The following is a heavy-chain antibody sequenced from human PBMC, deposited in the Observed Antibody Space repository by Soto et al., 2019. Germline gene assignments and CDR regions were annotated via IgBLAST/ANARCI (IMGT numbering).Heavy chain of an antibody. J-gene: IGHJ6*01. Sequence: LRLSCSAYGLTFRSYSMNLVRQALENGLEWGSSICSSSRYRYYADSGKGRKTISRDNATKSLYLQMNSLRADGTTVHCCTHERSGGYSGSDPSNVWGQGKTVTVSS. V-gene: IGHV3-21*01. CDR2: ICSSSRYR. D-gene: IGHD3-10*01. CDR1: GLTFRSYS. CDR3: THERSGGYSGSDPSNV.